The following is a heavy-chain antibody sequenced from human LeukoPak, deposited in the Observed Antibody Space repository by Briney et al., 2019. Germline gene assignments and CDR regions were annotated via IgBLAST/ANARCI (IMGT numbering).Heavy chain of an antibody. Sequence: ASVKVSCKASGYTFTSYDINWVRQATGQGLEWMGWMNPNSGNTGYAQKFQGRVTMTRNTSISTAYMELSSLRSEDTAVYYCARDRAVAGYYYYGMDVWGQGTTVTVSS. CDR1: GYTFTSYD. V-gene: IGHV1-8*01. D-gene: IGHD6-19*01. CDR3: ARDRAVAGYYYYGMDV. CDR2: MNPNSGNT. J-gene: IGHJ6*02.